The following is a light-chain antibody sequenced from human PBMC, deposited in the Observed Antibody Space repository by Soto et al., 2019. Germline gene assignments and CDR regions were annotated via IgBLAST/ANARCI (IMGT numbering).Light chain of an antibody. CDR2: GAS. CDR1: QSVRSN. Sequence: DIVMTQSPATLSMSPGERATLSCRASQSVRSNLAWYQQKPGQAPRLLIYGASTRATGIPARFSGSGSGTEFTLTISSLQSEDFAVYYCQQYNNGPPWTFGQGTKVDIK. J-gene: IGKJ1*01. CDR3: QQYNNGPPWT. V-gene: IGKV3-15*01.